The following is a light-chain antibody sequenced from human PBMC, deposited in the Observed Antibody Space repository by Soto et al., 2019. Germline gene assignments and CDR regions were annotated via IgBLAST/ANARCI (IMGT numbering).Light chain of an antibody. J-gene: IGKJ1*01. CDR1: LSISGA. Sequence: EIVMTQSPATLSVSPGGRATLACRASLSISGALAWYQQKPGQAPRLPIYGASTRATTFPARFSGSGSGTDFTLTISSLQSEDFAVYYCQQYNNWPWTFGQGTKVDIK. CDR2: GAS. V-gene: IGKV3-15*01. CDR3: QQYNNWPWT.